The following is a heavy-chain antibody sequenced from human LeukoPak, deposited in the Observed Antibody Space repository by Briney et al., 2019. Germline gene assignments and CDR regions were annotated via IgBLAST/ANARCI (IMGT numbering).Heavy chain of an antibody. V-gene: IGHV4-4*07. CDR3: ANHGGSGSYPAHYYFDY. CDR2: IYTSGST. CDR1: GGSINSYY. J-gene: IGHJ4*02. D-gene: IGHD1-26*01. Sequence: SETLSLTCTVSGGSINSYYWNCIRQPAGKGLEWIGRIYTSGSTNYNPSLKSRVTMSVDTSKNQFSLKLSSVTAADTAVYYCANHGGSGSYPAHYYFDYXXQGTLVTVSS.